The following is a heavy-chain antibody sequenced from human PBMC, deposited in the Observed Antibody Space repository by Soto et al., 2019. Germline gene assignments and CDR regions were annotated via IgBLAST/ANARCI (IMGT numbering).Heavy chain of an antibody. D-gene: IGHD2-15*01. J-gene: IGHJ4*02. Sequence: SVKVSCKASGGTFSSYAISWVRQAPGQGLEWMGGIIPIFGTANYAQKFQGRVTITADESTSTAYMELSSLRSEDTAAYYCATHWRGYCSGGSCYPTDYWGQGTLVTVSS. CDR1: GGTFSSYA. CDR2: IIPIFGTA. CDR3: ATHWRGYCSGGSCYPTDY. V-gene: IGHV1-69*13.